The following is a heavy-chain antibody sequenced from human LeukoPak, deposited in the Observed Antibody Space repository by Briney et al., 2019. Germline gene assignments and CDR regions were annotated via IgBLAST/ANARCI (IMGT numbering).Heavy chain of an antibody. Sequence: GGSLRLSCAASGFTFSSYGMHWVRQAPGKGLEWVAFIRYDGSNKYYADSVKGRFTISRDNSKNTLYLQMNSLRAEDTAVYYCAKELRNGDDPYFDYWGQGTLVTVSS. V-gene: IGHV3-30*02. CDR1: GFTFSSYG. CDR2: IRYDGSNK. J-gene: IGHJ4*02. D-gene: IGHD4-17*01. CDR3: AKELRNGDDPYFDY.